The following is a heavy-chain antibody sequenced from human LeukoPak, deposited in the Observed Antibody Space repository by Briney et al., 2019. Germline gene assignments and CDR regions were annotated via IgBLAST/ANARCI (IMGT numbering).Heavy chain of an antibody. J-gene: IGHJ3*02. CDR1: GGSISSYY. CDR2: IYYSGST. D-gene: IGHD3-10*01. Sequence: SETLSPTCTVSGGSISSYYWSWIRQPPGKGLEWIGYIYYSGSTNYNPSLKSRVTISVDTSKNQFSLKLSSVTAADTAVYYCARAMEDDAFDIWGQGTMVTVSS. CDR3: ARAMEDDAFDI. V-gene: IGHV4-59*01.